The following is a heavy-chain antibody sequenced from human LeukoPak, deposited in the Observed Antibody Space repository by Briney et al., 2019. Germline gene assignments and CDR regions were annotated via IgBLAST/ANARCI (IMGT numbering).Heavy chain of an antibody. D-gene: IGHD3-10*01. CDR2: ISYYGSNK. CDR1: GVTFSSYG. V-gene: IGHV3-30*03. CDR3: AYGLVGAPAYFEH. J-gene: IGHJ1*01. Sequence: PAQSLTLSCAVSGVTFSSYGMHWVRHPPAQGLGWEAVISYYGSNKYYADSVKGRCTILRDNCTNTLYLQMNSLITEATSVTYCAYGLVGAPAYFEHWGQGTLVTVSS.